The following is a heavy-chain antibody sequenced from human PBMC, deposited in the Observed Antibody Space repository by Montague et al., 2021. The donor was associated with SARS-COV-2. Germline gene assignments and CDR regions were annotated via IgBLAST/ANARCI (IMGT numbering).Heavy chain of an antibody. Sequence: PALVKPTQTLTLTCTFSGFSLDTSGEAVGWIRQPPGKALEWLAVIYWYDEGRYSPSPKSRLTIRKGTSKNQVVLTMTNMDPVDTATYYCAAHRITGWAFDYWGQGTLVTVSS. CDR2: IYWYDEG. J-gene: IGHJ4*02. CDR3: AAHRITGWAFDY. V-gene: IGHV2-5*01. D-gene: IGHD1-20*01. CDR1: GFSLDTSGEA.